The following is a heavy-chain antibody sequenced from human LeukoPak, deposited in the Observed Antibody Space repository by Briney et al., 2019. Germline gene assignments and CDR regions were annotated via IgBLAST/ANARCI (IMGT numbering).Heavy chain of an antibody. V-gene: IGHV3-30*04. CDR1: GFTFSSYA. D-gene: IGHD5-18*01. CDR3: ARDYSYGFLN. CDR2: ISYDGSNK. Sequence: GGSLRLSCAASGFTFSSYAMHWVRQAPGKGLEWVAVISYDGSNKYYADSVKGRFTISRDNAKNSLYLQMNSLRAEDTAVYYCARDYSYGFLNWGQGTLVTVSS. J-gene: IGHJ4*02.